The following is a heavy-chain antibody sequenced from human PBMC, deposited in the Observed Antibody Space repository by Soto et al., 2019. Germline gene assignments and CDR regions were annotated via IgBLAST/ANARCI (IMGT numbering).Heavy chain of an antibody. CDR3: AGVSIRNDAFDI. CDR2: MNPNSGNT. CDR1: GYTFTSYD. V-gene: IGHV1-8*01. Sequence: GASVKVSCKASGYTFTSYDLNWVRQATGQGLEWMGWMNPNSGNTGYAQKFQGRVTMTRNTSISTAYMELSSLRSEDTAVYYCAGVSIRNDAFDIWGQGTMVTVS. J-gene: IGHJ3*02. D-gene: IGHD1-1*01.